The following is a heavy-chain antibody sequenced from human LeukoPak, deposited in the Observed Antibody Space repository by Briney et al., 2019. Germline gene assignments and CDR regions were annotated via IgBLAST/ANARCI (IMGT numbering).Heavy chain of an antibody. CDR3: ATWGIAVAGTFDY. Sequence: SETLSLTCAVYGGSFSGYYWSWIRQPPGKGLEWIGYIYYSGSTNYNPSFKSRVAVSVDTSKNQFSLKLSSVTAADTAVYYCATWGIAVAGTFDYWGQGTLVTVST. D-gene: IGHD6-19*01. CDR2: IYYSGST. CDR1: GGSFSGYY. V-gene: IGHV4-59*08. J-gene: IGHJ4*02.